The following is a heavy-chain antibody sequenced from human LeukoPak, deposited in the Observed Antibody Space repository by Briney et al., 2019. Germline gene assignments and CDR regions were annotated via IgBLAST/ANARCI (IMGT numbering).Heavy chain of an antibody. J-gene: IGHJ4*02. V-gene: IGHV3-48*04. CDR2: RSSSGNTI. CDR1: GFTFSSYG. CDR3: ARARDGYNYYPFDY. D-gene: IGHD5-24*01. Sequence: GGSLRLSCAASGFTFSSYGMSWVRQAPGKGLEWISYRSSSGNTIYYADSVKGRFTISRDNAKNSLYLQMNSLRAEDTAVYYCARARDGYNYYPFDYWGQGTLVTVSS.